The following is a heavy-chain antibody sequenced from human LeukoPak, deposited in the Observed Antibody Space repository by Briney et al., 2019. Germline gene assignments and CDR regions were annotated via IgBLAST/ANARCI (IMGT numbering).Heavy chain of an antibody. V-gene: IGHV3-11*01. CDR3: AKETGSDYYYYMDV. CDR2: ISSSGSSI. CDR1: GFTFSDYY. Sequence: GGSLRLSCAASGFTFSDYYLSWIRQAPGKGLEWVSYISSSGSSIYYADSVKGRFTISRDNSKNTLYLQMNSLRAEDTAVYYCAKETGSDYYYYMDVWGKGTTVTVSS. D-gene: IGHD6-6*01. J-gene: IGHJ6*03.